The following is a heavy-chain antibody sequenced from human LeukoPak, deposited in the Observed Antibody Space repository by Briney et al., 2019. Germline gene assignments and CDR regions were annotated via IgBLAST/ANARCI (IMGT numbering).Heavy chain of an antibody. J-gene: IGHJ4*02. CDR3: ARSDGVAAASPTGRVNYFDY. Sequence: SETLSLTCAVSGGSISSGGYSWSWIRQPPGKGLEWIGYIYYSGTTYYSPSLKSRISISIDTSKNQFSLNLSSVTAADTAVYYCARSDGVAAASPTGRVNYFDYWGQGTLVTVSS. CDR2: IYYSGTT. CDR1: GGSISSGGYS. V-gene: IGHV4-30-4*07. D-gene: IGHD6-13*01.